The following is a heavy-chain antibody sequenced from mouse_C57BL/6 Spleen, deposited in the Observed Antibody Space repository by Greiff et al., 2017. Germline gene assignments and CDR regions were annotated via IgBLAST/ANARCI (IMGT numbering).Heavy chain of an antibody. V-gene: IGHV5-17*01. CDR2: ISSGGSAT. Sequence: DVKLVESGGGLVKPGGSLKLSCAASGFTFSDYGMHWVRQAPEKGLEWVAYISSGGSATYYADTVKGRFTLSRDNTKNTLFLQMTSLRSEDTAMYYCARATVVDYWGQGTTLTVSS. D-gene: IGHD1-1*01. CDR1: GFTFSDYG. CDR3: ARATVVDY. J-gene: IGHJ2*01.